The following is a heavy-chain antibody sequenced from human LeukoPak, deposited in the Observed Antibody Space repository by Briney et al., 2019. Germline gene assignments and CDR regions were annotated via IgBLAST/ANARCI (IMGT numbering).Heavy chain of an antibody. V-gene: IGHV3-21*06. J-gene: IGHJ4*02. CDR2: ITGSGPYM. Sequence: GGSLRLSCAASGFTFSTFAMHWVRLSPGKGLEWVSSITGSGPYMLYADSVKHRFTVSRDNTKNLLYLEMNSLRAEDTAMYFCVRDVGAVRGEVYFDYWGQGTLVTVSS. D-gene: IGHD3-10*01. CDR3: VRDVGAVRGEVYFDY. CDR1: GFTFSTFA.